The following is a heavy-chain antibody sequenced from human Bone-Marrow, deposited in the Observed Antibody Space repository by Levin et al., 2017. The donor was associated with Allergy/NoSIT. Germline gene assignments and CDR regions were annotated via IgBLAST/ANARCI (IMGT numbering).Heavy chain of an antibody. D-gene: IGHD2-2*01. J-gene: IGHJ6*02. CDR3: TRHISRDIGVVPAAPYGMDV. V-gene: IGHV3-73*01. CDR2: IRSKANSYAT. CDR1: GFSFSGSS. Sequence: SGESLKISCAASGFSFSGSSMHWVRQASGRGLEWVGRIRSKANSYATAYAASVKGRFTISRDDSKNTAYLQMNSLKTEDTAVYYCTRHISRDIGVVPAAPYGMDVWGQGTTVIVSS.